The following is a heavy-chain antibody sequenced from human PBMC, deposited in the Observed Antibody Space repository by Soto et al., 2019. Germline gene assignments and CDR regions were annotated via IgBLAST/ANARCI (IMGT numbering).Heavy chain of an antibody. J-gene: IGHJ5*02. V-gene: IGHV3-30*18. CDR3: AKSITGTRSGRWFDP. CDR2: ISYDGSNK. Sequence: PGGSLRLSCAASGFTFSSYGMHWVRQAPGKGLEWVAVISYDGSNKYYADSVKGRFTISRDNSKNTLYLQMNSLRAEDTAVYYCAKSITGTRSGRWFDPWGQGTLVTVSS. D-gene: IGHD1-7*01. CDR1: GFTFSSYG.